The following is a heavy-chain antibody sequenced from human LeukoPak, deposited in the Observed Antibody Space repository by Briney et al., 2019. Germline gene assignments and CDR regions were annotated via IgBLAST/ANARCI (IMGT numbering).Heavy chain of an antibody. D-gene: IGHD6-13*01. CDR1: EFTFSSYS. Sequence: PGGSLRLSCAASEFTFSSYSMNWVRQAPGKGLEWVSSISSSSSYIYYADSVKGRFTISRDNAKNSLYLQMNSLRAEDTAVYYCASGSAAGTDYWGQGTLVTVSS. J-gene: IGHJ4*02. CDR3: ASGSAAGTDY. V-gene: IGHV3-21*01. CDR2: ISSSSSYI.